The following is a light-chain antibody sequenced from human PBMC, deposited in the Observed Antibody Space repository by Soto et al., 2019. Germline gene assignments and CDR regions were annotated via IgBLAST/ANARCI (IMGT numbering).Light chain of an antibody. V-gene: IGKV3-11*01. CDR2: DAS. J-gene: IGKJ4*01. CDR1: QSVTDF. CDR3: QQRSKWPLT. Sequence: EIVLTQSPVTLSLSPGERATHSCRASQSVTDFLAWYQQKPGQAPRLLIYDASNRATGVPARFSGSGSGTDFTLTISSLEPEDFAVYYCQQRSKWPLTFGGGTKVDIK.